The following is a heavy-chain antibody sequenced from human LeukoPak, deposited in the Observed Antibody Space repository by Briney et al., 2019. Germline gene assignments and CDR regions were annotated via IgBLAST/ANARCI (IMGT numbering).Heavy chain of an antibody. D-gene: IGHD3-22*01. CDR2: ISDSGGRT. CDR3: AKRGVVIRVILVGFHKEANYFDS. Sequence: GGSLRLSCAVSGITLSNYGMSWVRQAPGKGLEWVAGISDSGGRTNYADSVKGRFTISRDNPKNTLYLQMNSLRAEDTAVYFCAKRGVVIRVILVGFHKEANYFDSWGQGALVTVSS. V-gene: IGHV3-23*01. J-gene: IGHJ4*02. CDR1: GITLSNYG.